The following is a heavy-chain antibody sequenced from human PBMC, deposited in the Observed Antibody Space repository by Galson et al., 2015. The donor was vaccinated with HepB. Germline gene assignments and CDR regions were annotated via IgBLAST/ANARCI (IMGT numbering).Heavy chain of an antibody. D-gene: IGHD6-13*01. CDR2: IRSKASNYAK. J-gene: IGHJ4*02. V-gene: IGHV3-73*01. CDR3: TRLGDLSGYSSS. Sequence: SLSLSCAASGFTFSGSAINWVRQTSGKGLERVGRIRSKASNYAKAYAASLKGRFTISRDDSKHTAYLHMKSLKTEDASVYYCTRLGDLSGYSSSWGQGTLVTVSS. CDR1: GFTFSGSA.